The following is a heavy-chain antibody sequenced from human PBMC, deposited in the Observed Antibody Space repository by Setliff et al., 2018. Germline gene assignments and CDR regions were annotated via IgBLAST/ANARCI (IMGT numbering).Heavy chain of an antibody. CDR2: ISYDGSNK. CDR3: AAGGGDDAFDI. D-gene: IGHD3-16*01. V-gene: IGHV3-30*04. Sequence: TGGSLRLSCAASGFTFSSYAMHWVRQAPGKGLEWVAVISYDGSNKYYADSVKGRFTISRDNSKNTLYLQMNSLRAEDTAVYYCAAGGGDDAFDIWGQGTMVTVSS. CDR1: GFTFSSYA. J-gene: IGHJ3*02.